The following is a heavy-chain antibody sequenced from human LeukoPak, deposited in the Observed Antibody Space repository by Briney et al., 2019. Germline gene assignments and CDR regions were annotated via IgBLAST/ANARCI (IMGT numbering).Heavy chain of an antibody. CDR3: AKDSSGYYPFDAIDI. J-gene: IGHJ3*02. CDR2: ISGSGGST. Sequence: GGSLRPSCAASGFTFSSNAMSWVRQAPGKGLEWVSAISGSGGSTYYADSVKGRFTISRDDSKNTLYLQMNSLRAEDTAVYYCAKDSSGYYPFDAIDIWGQGTMVTVSS. CDR1: GFTFSSNA. D-gene: IGHD3-22*01. V-gene: IGHV3-23*01.